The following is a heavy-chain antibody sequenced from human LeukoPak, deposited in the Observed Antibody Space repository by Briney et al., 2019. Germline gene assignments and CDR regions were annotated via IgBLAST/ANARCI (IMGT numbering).Heavy chain of an antibody. J-gene: IGHJ4*02. D-gene: IGHD4-17*01. V-gene: IGHV3-23*01. Sequence: GGSLRLSCAASGFTFSSYAMSWVRQAPGKGLEWVSAISGSGGSTYYADSVKGRFTISRDNSKNTLYLQMNSLRAEDTAVYYCARGPDYGDYASRIDYWGQGTLVTVSS. CDR2: ISGSGGST. CDR3: ARGPDYGDYASRIDY. CDR1: GFTFSSYA.